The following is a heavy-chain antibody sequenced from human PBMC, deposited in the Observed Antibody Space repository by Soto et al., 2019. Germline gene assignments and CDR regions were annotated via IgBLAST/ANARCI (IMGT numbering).Heavy chain of an antibody. CDR2: IYHSGSA. CDR3: AREGAYYDSSGYRSRSFDY. Sequence: TLSLTCAVSGGTISSGGYSWSWIRQPPGKGLEWIGYIYHSGSAYYNPSLKSRVTISVDRSKNQFSLKLSSVTAADTAVYYCAREGAYYDSSGYRSRSFDYWGQGTLVTVSS. V-gene: IGHV4-30-2*01. J-gene: IGHJ4*02. D-gene: IGHD3-22*01. CDR1: GGTISSGGYS.